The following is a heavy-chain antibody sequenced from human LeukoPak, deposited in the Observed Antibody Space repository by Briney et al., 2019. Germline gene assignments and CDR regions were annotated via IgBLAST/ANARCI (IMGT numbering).Heavy chain of an antibody. CDR1: GGSISSGSYY. D-gene: IGHD5-18*01. CDR2: IYTSGST. CDR3: ARVDTAMVPLFDY. V-gene: IGHV4-61*02. J-gene: IGHJ4*02. Sequence: SETLSLTCTVSGGSISSGSYYWSWIRQPAGKGLEWIGRIYTSGSTNYNPSLKSRVTISVDTSKNQFSLKLSSVTAADTAVYYCARVDTAMVPLFDYWGQGTLVTVSS.